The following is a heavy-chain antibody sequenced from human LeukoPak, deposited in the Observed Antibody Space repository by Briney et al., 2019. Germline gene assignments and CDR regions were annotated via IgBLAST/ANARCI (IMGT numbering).Heavy chain of an antibody. CDR1: GGSISSGSYY. J-gene: IGHJ6*03. Sequence: LSETLSLTCTVSGGSISSGSYYWSWIRQPAGKGLEWIGRIYTSGSTNCNPSLKSRVTISVDTSKNQFSLKLSSVTAADTAVYYCARDRYYYYYMDVWGKGTTVTVSS. V-gene: IGHV4-61*02. CDR2: IYTSGST. CDR3: ARDRYYYYYMDV.